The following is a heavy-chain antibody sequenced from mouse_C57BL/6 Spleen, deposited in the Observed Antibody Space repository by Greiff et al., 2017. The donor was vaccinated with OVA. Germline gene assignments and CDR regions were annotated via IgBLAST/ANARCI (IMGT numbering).Heavy chain of an antibody. CDR2: IAPSSSYT. D-gene: IGHD4-1*01. CDR1: GYTFTSYC. J-gene: IGHJ1*03. Sequence: QVQLQQPGAELVKPGASVKLSCKASGYTFTSYCMQWVKQRPGQGLEWIGEIAPSSSYTNYTQKFNGKATLTVDTSSSTAYMQLSRLTAEDSAVYYCARRTGTGYFEVWGTGTTVTVSS. V-gene: IGHV1-50*01. CDR3: ARRTGTGYFEV.